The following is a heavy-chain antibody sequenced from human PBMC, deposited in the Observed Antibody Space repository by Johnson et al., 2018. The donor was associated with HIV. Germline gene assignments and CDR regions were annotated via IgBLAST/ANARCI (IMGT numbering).Heavy chain of an antibody. CDR1: GFTFSSYA. J-gene: IGHJ3*02. CDR3: ASPGIVGGQEAFDI. V-gene: IGHV3-30-3*01. CDR2: ISSDGNNK. D-gene: IGHD1-26*01. Sequence: QVQLVESGGGVVQPGRSLRLSCASSGFTFSSYAMHWVRQAPGKGLEWQAVISSDGNNKYYADSVKDRFTISRDNSKNTVYLQMNSLRAEDTAGYYCASPGIVGGQEAFDIWGQGTMVTVSS.